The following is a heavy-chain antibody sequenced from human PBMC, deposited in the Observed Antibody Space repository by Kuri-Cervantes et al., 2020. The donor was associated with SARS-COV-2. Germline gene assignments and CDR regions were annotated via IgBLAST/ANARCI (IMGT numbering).Heavy chain of an antibody. CDR1: GFTFSSYD. CDR2: IGTAGDT. CDR3: ASDYPLRWPFWNYYYYMDV. V-gene: IGHV3-13*03. Sequence: GGSLRLSCAAWGFTFSSYDMHWVRQATGKGLEWVSAIGTAGDTYYPGSVKGQYTISRENAKNSLYLQMNSLRAGDTAVYYCASDYPLRWPFWNYYYYMDVWGKGTTVTVSS. D-gene: IGHD4-23*01. J-gene: IGHJ6*03.